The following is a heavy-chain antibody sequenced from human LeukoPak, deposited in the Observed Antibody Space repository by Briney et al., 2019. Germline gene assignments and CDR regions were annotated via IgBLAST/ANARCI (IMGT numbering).Heavy chain of an antibody. J-gene: IGHJ6*03. Sequence: GGSLRLSCAASGFTFSSYSMNWVRQAPGKGLEWVSSISSSSSYIYYADSVKGRFTISRDNAKNSLYLQMNSLRAEDTAVYYCARDSYHYDSSGYYLHYYYYYYMDVWGKGTTVTISS. CDR3: ARDSYHYDSSGYYLHYYYYYYMDV. CDR1: GFTFSSYS. D-gene: IGHD3-22*01. V-gene: IGHV3-21*01. CDR2: ISSSSSYI.